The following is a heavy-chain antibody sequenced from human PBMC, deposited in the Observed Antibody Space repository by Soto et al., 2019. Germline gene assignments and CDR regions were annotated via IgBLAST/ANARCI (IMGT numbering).Heavy chain of an antibody. CDR3: ATWRHYSGSYCFDY. D-gene: IGHD1-26*01. J-gene: IGHJ4*02. V-gene: IGHV1-69*06. CDR1: GGTLNTYT. Sequence: SVKVSFKASGGTLNTYTINWLRQAPGRRLEWVGQIVPMYDSVNYAENFQGRVTITADKSTKTSYMELTSLRSEDTALYFCATWRHYSGSYCFDYWGQGTLVTVSS. CDR2: IVPMYDSV.